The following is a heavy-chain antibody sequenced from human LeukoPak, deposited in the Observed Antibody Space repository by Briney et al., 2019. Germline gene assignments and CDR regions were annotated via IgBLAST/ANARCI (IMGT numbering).Heavy chain of an antibody. D-gene: IGHD3-22*01. CDR1: GFTFSNYA. Sequence: QAGGSLRLSCTASGFTFSNYAMTWVRQVPGKGLEWVSGIGGSAASSKHYAESVMGRFTISRDNSKNKVYLEMNSLRVDDTAVYYCAKTKITLILVANPLSGAFDMWGQGTLVTVSS. V-gene: IGHV3-23*01. CDR2: IGGSAASSK. CDR3: AKTKITLILVANPLSGAFDM. J-gene: IGHJ3*02.